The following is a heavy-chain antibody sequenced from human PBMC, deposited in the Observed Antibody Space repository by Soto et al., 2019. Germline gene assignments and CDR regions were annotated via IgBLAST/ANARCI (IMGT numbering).Heavy chain of an antibody. CDR1: GFTGSMSD. J-gene: IGHJ4*02. CDR2: TGLNGRTT. D-gene: IGHD2-2*01. V-gene: IGHV3-23*01. CDR3: ATAHSTSRSFDY. Sequence: RSLRCSGPASGFTGSMSDMSWVRQAPGKGLEWVSTTGLNGRTTYYADAVKGRFTVSRDNSKNTLHLQMNRLRAEDTAVYYCATAHSTSRSFDYWGQGTLFSVSS.